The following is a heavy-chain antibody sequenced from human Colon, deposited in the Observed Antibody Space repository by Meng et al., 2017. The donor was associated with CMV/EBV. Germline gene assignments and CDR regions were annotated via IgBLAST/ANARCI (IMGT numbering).Heavy chain of an antibody. CDR1: GFTFSDHY. CDR3: ARGSKRGTQYYYYGMDV. Sequence: GRSLRLSCEGSGFTFSDHYMDWVRQAPGKGLEWVGRIRNKANSYTTEYAASVKGRFSISRDDSKNSLYLQMNSLKTEDTAVYYCARGSKRGTQYYYYGMDVWGQGTTVTVSS. CDR2: IRNKANSYTT. V-gene: IGHV3-72*01. J-gene: IGHJ6*02. D-gene: IGHD1-14*01.